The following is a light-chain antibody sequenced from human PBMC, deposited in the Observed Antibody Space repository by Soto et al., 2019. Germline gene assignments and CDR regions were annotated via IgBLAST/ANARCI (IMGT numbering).Light chain of an antibody. J-gene: IGKJ4*02. Sequence: DIQLTQSPSFLSASVGDRVTITCRASQDISSFLAWYQQKPGKAPQVLMYAASTLQNGVSSRFSGSGSGTEFSLTIRSLQPEDFATYYCQRLNNYPLTFGGGTKVEIK. CDR2: AAS. CDR1: QDISSF. V-gene: IGKV1-9*01. CDR3: QRLNNYPLT.